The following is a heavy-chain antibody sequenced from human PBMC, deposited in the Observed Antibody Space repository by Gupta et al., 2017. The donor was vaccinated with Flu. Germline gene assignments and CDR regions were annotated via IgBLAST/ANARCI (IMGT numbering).Heavy chain of an antibody. CDR3: ASGERDLDWLFAY. CDR2: LYNGGTT. V-gene: IGHV4-39*01. D-gene: IGHD3-3*01. Sequence: VRQYPGDRLEWIGNLYNGGTTLYNSSLQGRVSISADTSKKQFSLTLASVTAADTAVYFCASGERDLDWLFAYWGQGILVTVST. J-gene: IGHJ4*02.